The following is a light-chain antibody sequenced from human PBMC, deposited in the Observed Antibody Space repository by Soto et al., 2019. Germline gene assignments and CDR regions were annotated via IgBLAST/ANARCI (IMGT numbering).Light chain of an antibody. CDR3: QQYHTSSIT. CDR2: DAS. V-gene: IGKV1-5*01. CDR1: QTISSW. Sequence: DIHMTQSPSTLSASVGDRVTITCRASQTISSWLAWYQQKPGKAPTLLIYDASTLERGVPSRFSGTGSGTEFTLSIDSLQPDDFATYYCQQYHTSSITFGQGTRLEI. J-gene: IGKJ5*01.